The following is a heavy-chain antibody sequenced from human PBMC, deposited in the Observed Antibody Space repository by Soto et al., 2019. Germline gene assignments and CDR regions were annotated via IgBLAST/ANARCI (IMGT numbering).Heavy chain of an antibody. Sequence: PGGSLRLSCAASGFTFSSYAMSWVRQAPGKGLEWVSAISGSGGSTYYAESVKGRFTISRDNSKKTQKQQMNRLTPEDTDVYYSANDWREYDSNALDAFDICGQGTMVTVSS. V-gene: IGHV3-23*01. CDR2: ISGSGGST. D-gene: IGHD3-22*01. CDR3: ANDWREYDSNALDAFDI. CDR1: GFTFSSYA. J-gene: IGHJ3*02.